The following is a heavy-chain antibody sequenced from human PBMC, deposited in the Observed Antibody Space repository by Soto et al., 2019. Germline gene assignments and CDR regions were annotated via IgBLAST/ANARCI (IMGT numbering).Heavy chain of an antibody. Sequence: SETLSLTCAVSGGSISSSNWWSWVRQPPGKGLEWIGEIYHSGSTNYNPSLKSRVTISVDKSKNQFSLKLSSVTAADTAVYYCARVLRFLEWLSYFDYWGQGTLVTVSS. J-gene: IGHJ4*02. CDR2: IYHSGST. CDR1: GGSISSSNW. V-gene: IGHV4-4*02. CDR3: ARVLRFLEWLSYFDY. D-gene: IGHD3-3*01.